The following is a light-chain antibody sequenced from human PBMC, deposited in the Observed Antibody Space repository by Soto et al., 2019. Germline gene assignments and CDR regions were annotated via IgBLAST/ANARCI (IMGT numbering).Light chain of an antibody. J-gene: IGKJ4*01. CDR3: QQYNNWPLT. CDR1: QSVSSN. V-gene: IGKV3-15*01. CDR2: GAS. Sequence: EIMMTQSPATLSVSPGERATLSCRASQSVSSNLAWYQQKLGQAPSLLIYGASTRATGIPARFSGSGSGTEFTLTISSLQSEDFAVYYCQQYNNWPLTFGGGTKVEIK.